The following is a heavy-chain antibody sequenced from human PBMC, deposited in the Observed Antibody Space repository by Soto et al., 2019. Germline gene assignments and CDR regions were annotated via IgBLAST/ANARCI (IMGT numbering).Heavy chain of an antibody. CDR3: VKASTYSSSQGWFDP. Sequence: GGSLRLSCAASGFSFDGYAMNWVRQPPGKGLEWVSGISWNSGNIDYADSVKGRFTIPRDNAKNSLYLQMNSLRAEDTALYYCVKASTYSSSQGWFDPWGQGTMVTVS. V-gene: IGHV3-9*01. J-gene: IGHJ5*02. CDR1: GFSFDGYA. D-gene: IGHD6-6*01. CDR2: ISWNSGNI.